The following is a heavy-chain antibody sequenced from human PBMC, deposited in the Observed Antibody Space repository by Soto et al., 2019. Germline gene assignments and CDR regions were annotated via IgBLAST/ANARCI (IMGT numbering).Heavy chain of an antibody. Sequence: QVQLVESGGGVVQPGRSLRLSCAASGSTFSSYAMHWVRQAPGKGLEWVAVISYDGSNKYYAGSVNGRFTISRDNSKNPLILHKNSRRGEDTAVYYFARDKGGKRSKKEVTAPPPRGYDYYYCMYVWGQGTTF. CDR3: ARDKGGKRSKKEVTAPPPRGYDYYYCMYV. D-gene: IGHD5-18*01. CDR2: ISYDGSNK. V-gene: IGHV3-30-3*01. CDR1: GSTFSSYA. J-gene: IGHJ6*02.